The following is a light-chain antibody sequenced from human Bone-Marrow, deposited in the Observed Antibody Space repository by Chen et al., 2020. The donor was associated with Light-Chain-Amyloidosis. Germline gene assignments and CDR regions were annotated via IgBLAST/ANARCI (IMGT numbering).Light chain of an antibody. V-gene: IGLV6-57*01. J-gene: IGLJ3*02. CDR3: QSYQGSSQGV. CDR1: RGSIATNY. CDR2: EDD. Sequence: NFMLTQPHSVSESPGKTVIISCTRSRGSIATNYVQWYQQRAGSSPSTVIYEDDQRPSGVPDRFSGSIDRSSNSASLTISGLKTEDEADYYCQSYQGSSQGVFGGGTKLTVL.